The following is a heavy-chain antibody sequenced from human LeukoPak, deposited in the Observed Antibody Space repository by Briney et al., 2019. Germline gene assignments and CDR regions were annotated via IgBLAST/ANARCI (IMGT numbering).Heavy chain of an antibody. CDR3: ARTTPGGLRFLEWFYYMDV. V-gene: IGHV1-8*01. Sequence: GASVKVSCKASGYTFTSYDINWVRQATGQGLEWMGWMNPNSGNTGYAQKFQGRVTMTRNTSISTAYMELSSLRSEDTAVYYCARTTPGGLRFLEWFYYMDVWGKGTTVTVSS. J-gene: IGHJ6*03. D-gene: IGHD3-3*01. CDR2: MNPNSGNT. CDR1: GYTFTSYD.